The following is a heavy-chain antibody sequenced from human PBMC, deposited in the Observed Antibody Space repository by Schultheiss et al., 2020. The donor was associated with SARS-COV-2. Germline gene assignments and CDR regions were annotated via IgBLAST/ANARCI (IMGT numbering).Heavy chain of an antibody. CDR2: ISYDGSNK. CDR1: GFTFSSYG. V-gene: IGHV3-30*03. Sequence: GGSLRLSCAASGFTFSSYGMHWVRQAPGKGLEWVAVISYDGSNKYYADSVKGRFTISRDNSKNTLYLQMNSLRAEDTAVYYCARDRSQWELLRFDYWGQGTLVTVSS. CDR3: ARDRSQWELLRFDY. J-gene: IGHJ4*02. D-gene: IGHD1-26*01.